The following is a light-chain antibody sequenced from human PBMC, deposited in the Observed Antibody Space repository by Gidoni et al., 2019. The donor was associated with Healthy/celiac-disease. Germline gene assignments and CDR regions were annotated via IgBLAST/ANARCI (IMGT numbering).Light chain of an antibody. Sequence: DIQMTQSPSSLSASVGDRVTITCQASQYISNYLNCYQQKPGKAPKLLIYDAANLETGVPSRFSGSGSGTDFTFTISSLQPEDIATYYCQQYDNLPMYTFGQGTKLEIK. J-gene: IGKJ2*01. CDR2: DAA. CDR3: QQYDNLPMYT. V-gene: IGKV1-33*01. CDR1: QYISNY.